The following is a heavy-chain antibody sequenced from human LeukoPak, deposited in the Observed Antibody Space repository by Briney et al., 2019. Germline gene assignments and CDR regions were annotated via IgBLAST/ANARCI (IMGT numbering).Heavy chain of an antibody. D-gene: IGHD4-23*01. J-gene: IGHJ4*02. CDR3: ARDMDYSGNSGTDY. CDR1: GFTVSSNY. Sequence: PGGSLRLSCAASGFTVSSNYMSWVRQAPGKGLEWVSVIYSGGSTYYADSVKGRFTISRDNSKNTLYLQMNSLRAEDTAVYYCARDMDYSGNSGTDYWGQGTPVTVSS. V-gene: IGHV3-53*01. CDR2: IYSGGST.